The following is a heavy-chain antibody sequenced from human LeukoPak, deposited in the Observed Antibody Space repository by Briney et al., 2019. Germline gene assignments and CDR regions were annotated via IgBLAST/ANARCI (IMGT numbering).Heavy chain of an antibody. CDR2: INHSGST. CDR3: ARCGLPFYRLELNYYGSEKYPRWFDP. CDR1: GGSISSSSYY. Sequence: SETLSLTCTVSGGSISSSSYYWGWIRQPPGKGLEWIGEINHSGSTNYNPSLKSRVTMSVDTSKNQFSLKLSSVTAADTAVYYCARCGLPFYRLELNYYGSEKYPRWFDPWGQGTLVTVSS. J-gene: IGHJ5*02. V-gene: IGHV4-39*07. D-gene: IGHD3-10*01.